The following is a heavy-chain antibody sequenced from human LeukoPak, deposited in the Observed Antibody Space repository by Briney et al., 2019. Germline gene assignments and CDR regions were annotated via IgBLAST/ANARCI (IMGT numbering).Heavy chain of an antibody. J-gene: IGHJ3*02. CDR1: GFTFSRYA. V-gene: IGHV3-23*01. Sequence: GGSLRLSCAASGFTFSRYAMSWVRQAPGKGLEWVSDISDSGSTKYYADSVKGRFIISRDNSKNTLYLEMNSLRAEETAVYYCAKEMDSIYARYRRGSFDIWGQGTMVTVSS. CDR3: AKEMDSIYARYRRGSFDI. CDR2: ISDSGSTK. D-gene: IGHD3-22*01.